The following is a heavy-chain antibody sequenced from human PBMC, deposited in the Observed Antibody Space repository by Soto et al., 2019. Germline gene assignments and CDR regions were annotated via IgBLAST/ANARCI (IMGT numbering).Heavy chain of an antibody. Sequence: AGSLRLSCAASGFTFSSYAMSWVRQAPGKGLEWVSAISGSGGSTYYADSVKGRFTISRDNSKNTLYLQMNSLRAEDTAVYYCAKDQYYYDSSGYQGGFDPWGQGTLVTVSS. V-gene: IGHV3-23*01. D-gene: IGHD3-22*01. J-gene: IGHJ5*02. CDR1: GFTFSSYA. CDR3: AKDQYYYDSSGYQGGFDP. CDR2: ISGSGGST.